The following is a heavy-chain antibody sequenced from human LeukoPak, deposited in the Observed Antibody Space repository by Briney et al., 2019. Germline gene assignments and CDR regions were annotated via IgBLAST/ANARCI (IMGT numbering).Heavy chain of an antibody. CDR1: GYTFTSYY. CDR2: INPSGGST. CDR3: ARDCGSGYSGSSHGMDV. Sequence: ASVKVSCKASGYTFTSYYMHWVRQAPGQGLEWMGIINPSGGSTSYAQKFQGRVTMTRDTSTSTVYMELSSLRSEDTAVYYCARDCGSGYSGSSHGMDVWGQGTTVTVSS. D-gene: IGHD6-6*01. J-gene: IGHJ6*02. V-gene: IGHV1-46*01.